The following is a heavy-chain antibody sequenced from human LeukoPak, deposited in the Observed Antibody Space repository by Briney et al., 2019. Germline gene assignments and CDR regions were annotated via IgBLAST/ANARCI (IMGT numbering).Heavy chain of an antibody. V-gene: IGHV1-46*01. D-gene: IGHD3-3*01. Sequence: ASVKVSCKASGYTFINYYIHWVRQAPGQGLEWMGIISARDGSTTYAPKFRGGVTMTGDTSTSTVYLELSSLRSEDTAVYYCASPAAWSGYYTYYFDYWGQGTLVTVSS. CDR2: ISARDGST. CDR3: ASPAAWSGYYTYYFDY. CDR1: GYTFINYY. J-gene: IGHJ4*02.